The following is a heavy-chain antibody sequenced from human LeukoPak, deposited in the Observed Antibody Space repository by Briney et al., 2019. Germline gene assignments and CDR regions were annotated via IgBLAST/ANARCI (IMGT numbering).Heavy chain of an antibody. V-gene: IGHV4-30-2*01. CDR2: IYHSGST. Sequence: PSQTLSLTCAVSGGSLSSGGYSWSWIRQPPGKGLEWIGYIYHSGSTYYNPSLKSRVTISVDRSKNQFSLKLSSVTAADTAVYYCARRESSSWLDDAFDIWGQGTMVTVSS. CDR3: ARRESSSWLDDAFDI. D-gene: IGHD6-13*01. J-gene: IGHJ3*02. CDR1: GGSLSSGGYS.